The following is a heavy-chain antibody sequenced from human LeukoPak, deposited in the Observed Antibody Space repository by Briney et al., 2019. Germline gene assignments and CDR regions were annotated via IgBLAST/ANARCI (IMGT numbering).Heavy chain of an antibody. V-gene: IGHV3-23*01. D-gene: IGHD2-2*01. CDR3: AKDRVGYCSSTSCLWPVDY. CDR1: GFTFSSHA. J-gene: IGHJ4*02. CDR2: ISGSGGST. Sequence: PGGSLRLSCAASGFTFSSHAMSWVRQAPGKGLEWVSAISGSGGSTYYADSVKGRFTISRDNSTNQLYLQMNSLRAEDTAVYCCAKDRVGYCSSTSCLWPVDYWGQGTLVTVSS.